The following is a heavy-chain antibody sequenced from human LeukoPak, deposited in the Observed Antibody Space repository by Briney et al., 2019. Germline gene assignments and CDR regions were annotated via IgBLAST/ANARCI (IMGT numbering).Heavy chain of an antibody. J-gene: IGHJ4*02. CDR1: GFTFSTYA. V-gene: IGHV3-23*01. CDR2: ISHGGDSA. D-gene: IGHD6-19*01. Sequence: GGSLRLSCTSSGFTFSTYAMTWVRQAPGKGLEWVSVISHGGDSAWYADSVKGRFTISRDNSKSTLFLQMNSLRADDTAIYYCAKGRSGWYEGLDYWGQGILVTVSS. CDR3: AKGRSGWYEGLDY.